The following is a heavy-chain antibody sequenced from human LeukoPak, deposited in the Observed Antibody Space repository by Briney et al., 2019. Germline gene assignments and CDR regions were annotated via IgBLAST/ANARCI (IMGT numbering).Heavy chain of an antibody. D-gene: IGHD3-10*01. V-gene: IGHV3-7*01. CDR2: IKQDGSEK. J-gene: IGHJ4*02. CDR1: GFTFSSYW. Sequence: PGGSLRLSCAASGFTFSSYWMSWVRQAPGKGLEWVANIKQDGSEKYYVDSVKGRFTISRDNAKNSLYLQMNSLRAEDTAVYYCAREGDVLLWFGELYPYFDYWSQGTLVTVSS. CDR3: AREGDVLLWFGELYPYFDY.